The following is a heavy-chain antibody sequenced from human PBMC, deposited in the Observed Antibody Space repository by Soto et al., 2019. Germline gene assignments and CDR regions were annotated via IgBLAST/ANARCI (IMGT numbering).Heavy chain of an antibody. J-gene: IGHJ6*02. V-gene: IGHV3-23*01. CDR3: AKAVTISGSFYYGMDV. CDR1: GFTFSNYA. D-gene: IGHD3-3*01. CDR2: ISGRGSST. Sequence: GGSLRLSCAASGFTFSNYAMNWVRQAPGKGLEWVSGISGRGSSTYYADSVKGRFTISRDNSKNRMYLQVHSLRAEDTAAYYCAKAVTISGSFYYGMDVWGQGTTVTVSS.